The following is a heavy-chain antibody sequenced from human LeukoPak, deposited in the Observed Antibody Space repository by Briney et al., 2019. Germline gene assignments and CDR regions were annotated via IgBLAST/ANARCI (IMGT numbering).Heavy chain of an antibody. D-gene: IGHD3-10*01. CDR2: IHGVGRT. J-gene: IGHJ4*02. CDR1: GVSISSSVW. Sequence: NPSETLSLTCAVSGVSISSSVWWIWVRQPPGLGLEWIGKIHGVGRTRYNPSLKSRFTMSMDYSKNQFSRSVTSVTAADTAIYYCGKTDIYYNPIDYWGPGSLVTVCS. V-gene: IGHV4-4*02. CDR3: GKTDIYYNPIDY.